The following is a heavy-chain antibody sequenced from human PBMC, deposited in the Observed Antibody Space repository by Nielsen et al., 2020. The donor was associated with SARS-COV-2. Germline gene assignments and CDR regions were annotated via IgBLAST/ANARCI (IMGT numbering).Heavy chain of an antibody. D-gene: IGHD2-15*01. J-gene: IGHJ6*02. CDR2: IYYSGST. CDR1: GGSISSYY. CDR3: ARLITGYCSGGSCYYYYGMDV. Sequence: GSLRLSCTVSGGSISSYYWSWIRQPPGKGLEWIGYIYYSGSTNYNPSLKSRVTISVDTSKNQFSLKLSSVTAADTAVYYCARLITGYCSGGSCYYYYGMDVWGQGTTVTVSS. V-gene: IGHV4-59*01.